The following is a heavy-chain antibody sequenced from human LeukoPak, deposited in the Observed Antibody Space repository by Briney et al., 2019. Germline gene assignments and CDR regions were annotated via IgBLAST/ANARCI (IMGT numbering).Heavy chain of an antibody. J-gene: IGHJ4*02. D-gene: IGHD2-2*01. CDR3: ARGKRDVVVPAAMVDY. CDR2: INHSGST. CDR1: GGSFSGYY. Sequence: SETLSLTCAVYGGSFSGYYWSWIRQPPGKGLEWIGEINHSGSTNYNPSLESRVTISVDTSKNQFSLKLSSVTAADTAVYYCARGKRDVVVPAAMVDYWGQGTLVTVSS. V-gene: IGHV4-34*01.